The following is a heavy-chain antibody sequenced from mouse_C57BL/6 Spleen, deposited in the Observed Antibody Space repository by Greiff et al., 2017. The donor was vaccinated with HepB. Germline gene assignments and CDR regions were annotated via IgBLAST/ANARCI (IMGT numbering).Heavy chain of an antibody. D-gene: IGHD2-2*01. Sequence: QVQLQQSDAELVKPGASVKISCKVSGYTFTDHTIHWMKQRPEQGLEWIGYIYPRDGSTRFNEKFKGKATLTADKSSSTASMQLNSLTSEDSAVYFCARRNYGYDEGFAYWGQGTLVTVSA. V-gene: IGHV1-78*01. CDR3: ARRNYGYDEGFAY. J-gene: IGHJ3*01. CDR1: GYTFTDHT. CDR2: IYPRDGST.